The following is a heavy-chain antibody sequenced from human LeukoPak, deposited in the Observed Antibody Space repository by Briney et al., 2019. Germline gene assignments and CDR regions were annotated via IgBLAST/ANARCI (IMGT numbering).Heavy chain of an antibody. CDR2: IIPIFGTA. J-gene: IGHJ4*02. CDR1: GGTFSSYA. D-gene: IGHD3-9*01. Sequence: SVKVSCKASGGTFSSYAISWVRQAPGQGLEWMGGIIPIFGTANYAQKFQGRVTITADESTSTAYMELSSLRSEDAAVYYCARSTTYYDILTGYYGTFDYWGQGTLVTVSS. V-gene: IGHV1-69*01. CDR3: ARSTTYYDILTGYYGTFDY.